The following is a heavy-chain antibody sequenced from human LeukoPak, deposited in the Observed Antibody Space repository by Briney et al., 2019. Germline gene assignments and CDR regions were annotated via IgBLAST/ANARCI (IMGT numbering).Heavy chain of an antibody. CDR2: IIPILGIA. V-gene: IGHV1-69*02. Sequence: ASVKVSCKASGGTLSSYTISWVRQAPGQGLEWMGRIIPILGIANYAQKFQGRVTITADKSTSTAYMELSSLRSEDTAVYYCASQTGGTQFDYWGQGTLVTVSS. CDR1: GGTLSSYT. CDR3: ASQTGGTQFDY. D-gene: IGHD7-27*01. J-gene: IGHJ4*02.